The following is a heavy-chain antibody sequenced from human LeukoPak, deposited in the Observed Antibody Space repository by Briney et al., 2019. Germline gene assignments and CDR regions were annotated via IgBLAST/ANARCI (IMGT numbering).Heavy chain of an antibody. CDR2: ISGSGGST. CDR3: AKARGHIVVVTSDY. J-gene: IGHJ4*02. V-gene: IGHV3-23*01. CDR1: GFTFSSYA. D-gene: IGHD2-21*02. Sequence: PGGSLRLSCAASGFTFSSYAMSWVRQAPGKGLEWVSGISGSGGSTYYADSVKGRFTISRDNSKNTLYLQMNSLRAEDTAVYYCAKARGHIVVVTSDYWGQGTLVTVSS.